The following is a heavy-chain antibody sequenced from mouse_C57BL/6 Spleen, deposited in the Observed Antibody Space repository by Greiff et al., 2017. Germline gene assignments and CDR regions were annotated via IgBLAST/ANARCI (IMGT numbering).Heavy chain of an antibody. J-gene: IGHJ3*01. V-gene: IGHV1-81*01. CDR2: IYPRSGNT. CDR1: GYTFTSYG. D-gene: IGHD2-4*01. CDR3: ARSGDYDLFAY. Sequence: VQLQQSGAELARPGASVKLSCKASGYTFTSYGICWVKQRTGQGLEWIGEIYPRSGNTYYNEKFKGKATLTSDKSSSTAYMELRGLTSEDSAVYFCARSGDYDLFAYWGQGTLVTVSA.